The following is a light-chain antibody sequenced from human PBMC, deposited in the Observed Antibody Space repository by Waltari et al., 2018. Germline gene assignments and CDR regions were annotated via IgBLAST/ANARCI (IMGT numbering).Light chain of an antibody. CDR2: DVN. J-gene: IGLJ2*01. CDR1: SSDVGAFDY. V-gene: IGLV2-11*01. Sequence: QSALTQPRSVSGSPGQSVTISCTGPSSDVGAFDYVSWYQHYPGKAPKLMIEDVNKRPSGVPDRFSGSKSGNTASLTISGLQAEDEAVYYCCSYAGTYILIFGGGTKLTVL. CDR3: CSYAGTYILI.